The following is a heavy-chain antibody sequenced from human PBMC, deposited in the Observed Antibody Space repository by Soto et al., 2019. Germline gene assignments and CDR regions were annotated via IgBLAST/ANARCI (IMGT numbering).Heavy chain of an antibody. CDR2: MNPDSGHA. J-gene: IGHJ4*02. Sequence: QVQLVQSGAEVKKPGASVKVSCKASGYTFTNSDINWVRQAPGQGLEWMGWMNPDSGHAAYAQKFQGRVTLTTSTSTSTVYMEMRSLGSEETAVYYCARRPHCSGGSCYYGLDNWGQGTLVTVSS. CDR3: ARRPHCSGGSCYYGLDN. V-gene: IGHV1-8*01. D-gene: IGHD2-15*01. CDR1: GYTFTNSD.